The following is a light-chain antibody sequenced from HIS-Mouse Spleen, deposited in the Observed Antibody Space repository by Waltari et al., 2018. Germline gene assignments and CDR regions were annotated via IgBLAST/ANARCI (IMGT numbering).Light chain of an antibody. V-gene: IGKV1-5*03. CDR3: QQYNSYS. J-gene: IGKJ2*01. Sequence: DIQMTQSPSTLSASVGDRVTITCRASQSISSWLAWYQQKPGKAPKLLIYKASSLESGVPSRVSGSGSGTEFTLTISSLQPDDFATYYCQQYNSYSFGQGTKLEIK. CDR1: QSISSW. CDR2: KAS.